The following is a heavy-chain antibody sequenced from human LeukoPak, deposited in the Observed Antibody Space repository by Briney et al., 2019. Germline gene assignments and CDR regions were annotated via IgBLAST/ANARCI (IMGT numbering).Heavy chain of an antibody. D-gene: IGHD3-10*01. CDR3: ARDFRYYYGSGSYYNGVGGWFDP. CDR2: INPNSGGT. J-gene: IGHJ5*02. V-gene: IGHV1-2*02. Sequence: ASVKVSCKASGYTFTGYYMHWVRQAPGQGLEWMGWINPNSGGTNYAQKFQGRVTMTRDTSISTAYMELSRLRSDDTAVYYCARDFRYYYGSGSYYNGVGGWFDPWGQGTLVTVSS. CDR1: GYTFTGYY.